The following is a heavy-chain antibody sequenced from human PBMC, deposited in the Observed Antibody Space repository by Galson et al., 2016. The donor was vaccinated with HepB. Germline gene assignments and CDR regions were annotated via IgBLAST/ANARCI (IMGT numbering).Heavy chain of an antibody. CDR2: IDPDDSYT. J-gene: IGHJ6*02. CDR3: ARALEYGSRNYYGYYARDV. D-gene: IGHD4-17*01. V-gene: IGHV5-10-1*01. Sequence: QSGAEVKEPGESLRISCQGSGYRLTDYWITWVRQVPGKGLQWMGRIDPDDSYTNYSPSFQGHVTISVDKSINTAYLQWSTLKASDTAIYYCARALEYGSRNYYGYYARDVWGPGTTVSLSS. CDR1: GYRLTDYW.